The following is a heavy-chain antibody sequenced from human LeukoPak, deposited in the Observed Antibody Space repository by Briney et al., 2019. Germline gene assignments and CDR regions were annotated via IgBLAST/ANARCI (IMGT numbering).Heavy chain of an antibody. Sequence: ASVKVSCKASGYAVTWRDMHWVRPAPGQGLEWMGWINPNSGGTKYTQRFQGRVTMTRDTSINTAYMELSRLRSDDTAVYYCARDLDNNDSSDYDAFDIWGQGTMVTVSS. D-gene: IGHD3-22*01. V-gene: IGHV1-2*02. CDR3: ARDLDNNDSSDYDAFDI. CDR1: GYAVTWRD. CDR2: INPNSGGT. J-gene: IGHJ3*02.